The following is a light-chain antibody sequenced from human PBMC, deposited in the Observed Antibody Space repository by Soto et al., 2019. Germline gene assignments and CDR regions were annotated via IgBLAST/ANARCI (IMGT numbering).Light chain of an antibody. J-gene: IGKJ3*01. V-gene: IGKV1-27*01. CDR1: QGISNR. CDR3: QEYNSVPFT. CDR2: AAS. Sequence: DIQMTQSPSSLSASVGDRVTITCRASQGISNRLVWFQQKPGKVPELLIYAASTLQSGVPSRFSGSGSGTDFTLTISSLQHEDVATYYCQEYNSVPFTFGPGTKVDIK.